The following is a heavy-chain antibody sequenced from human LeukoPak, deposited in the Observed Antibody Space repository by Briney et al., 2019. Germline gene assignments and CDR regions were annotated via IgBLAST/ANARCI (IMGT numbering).Heavy chain of an antibody. D-gene: IGHD3-22*01. CDR2: IKQDGSEK. CDR3: ARERNVYDSSGYYFDY. CDR1: GFTFSSCW. J-gene: IGHJ4*02. V-gene: IGHV3-7*01. Sequence: GGSLRLSCAASGFTFSSCWMSWVRQAPGKGLEWVANIKQDGSEKYYVDSVKGRFTISRDNAKNSLYLQMNSLRAEDTAVYYCARERNVYDSSGYYFDYWGQGTLVTVSS.